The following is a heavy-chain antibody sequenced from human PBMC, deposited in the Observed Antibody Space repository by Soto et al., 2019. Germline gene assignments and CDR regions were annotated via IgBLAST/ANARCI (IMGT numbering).Heavy chain of an antibody. CDR3: APSAIYTSTWFYFDQ. J-gene: IGHJ4*02. CDR1: GFSLTTSGVG. V-gene: IGHV2-5*01. Sequence: QITLKESGPTLVKPTQTLKLTCTFSGFSLTTSGVGVGWIRQPPEKALEWLALIYWNDVKRYSPSLRSRLTITKDTSKNQVVLTVTNMDPVDTATYYCAPSAIYTSTWFYFDQWGQGTLVTVSS. D-gene: IGHD6-13*01. CDR2: IYWNDVK.